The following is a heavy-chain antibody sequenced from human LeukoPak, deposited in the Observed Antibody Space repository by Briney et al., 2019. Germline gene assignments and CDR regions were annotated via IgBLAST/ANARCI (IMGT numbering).Heavy chain of an antibody. Sequence: PSETLSLTCTVSGGSISSGSYYWSWIRQPAGKGLEWIGRIYTSGSTNYNPSLKSRVTISVDTSKNQFSLKLSSVTAADTAVYYCARSPIFGVVYNWSDPWGQGTLVTVSS. D-gene: IGHD3-3*01. J-gene: IGHJ5*02. CDR2: IYTSGST. V-gene: IGHV4-61*02. CDR3: ARSPIFGVVYNWSDP. CDR1: GGSISSGSYY.